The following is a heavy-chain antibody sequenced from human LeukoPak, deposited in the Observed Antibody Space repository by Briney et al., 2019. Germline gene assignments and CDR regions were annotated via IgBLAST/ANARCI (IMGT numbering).Heavy chain of an antibody. CDR3: ARQAALAGPGIDY. Sequence: GESLKISCKVSGYNFATYWIGWVRQMPGKGLEWMGIISPADSDTRYSPSFQGQVTISADKPINTAYLQWSSLRASDTAIYYCARQAALAGPGIDYWGQGTLVTVSS. J-gene: IGHJ4*02. CDR2: ISPADSDT. D-gene: IGHD6-19*01. V-gene: IGHV5-51*01. CDR1: GYNFATYW.